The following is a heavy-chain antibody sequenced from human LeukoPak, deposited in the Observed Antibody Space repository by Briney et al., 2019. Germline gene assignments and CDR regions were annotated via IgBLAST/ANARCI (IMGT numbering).Heavy chain of an antibody. D-gene: IGHD2-8*01. CDR2: INPSGGST. CDR3: ARVSDCTNGVCYTEFDY. V-gene: IGHV1-46*01. J-gene: IGHJ4*02. CDR1: GYTFTSYY. Sequence: ASVKVSCKASGYTFTSYYMHWVRQAPGQGLEWMGTINPSGGSTSYAQKFQGRVTMTRDTSTSTVYMELSSLRSEDTAVYYCARVSDCTNGVCYTEFDYWGQGTLVTVSS.